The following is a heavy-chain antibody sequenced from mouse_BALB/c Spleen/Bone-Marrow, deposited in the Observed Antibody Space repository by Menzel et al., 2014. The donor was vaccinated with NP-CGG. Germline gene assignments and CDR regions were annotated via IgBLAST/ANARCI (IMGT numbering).Heavy chain of an antibody. Sequence: DVHLVESGAELVKPGASVKLSCTASGFNIKDTYMHWVKQRPEQGLEWIGRIDPANGNTKYDPKFQGKATITADTSSNTAYLQLSSLTSEDTAVYYCASYYYGHYFDYWGQGTTLTVPS. D-gene: IGHD1-1*01. J-gene: IGHJ2*01. CDR1: GFNIKDTY. CDR3: ASYYYGHYFDY. CDR2: IDPANGNT. V-gene: IGHV14-3*02.